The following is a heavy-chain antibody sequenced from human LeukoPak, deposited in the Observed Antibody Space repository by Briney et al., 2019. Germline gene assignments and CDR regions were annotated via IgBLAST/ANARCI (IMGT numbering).Heavy chain of an antibody. V-gene: IGHV4-59*08. CDR3: ARGKWLWFDY. D-gene: IGHD3-22*01. CDR1: GGSISSYY. CDR2: IYYSGST. Sequence: SETLSLTCTVSGGSISSYYWSWIRQPPGKGLEWIGYIYYSGSTNYNPSLKSRVTISVDTSKNQYSLKLSSVTAADTAVYYCARGKWLWFDYWGQGTLVTVSS. J-gene: IGHJ4*02.